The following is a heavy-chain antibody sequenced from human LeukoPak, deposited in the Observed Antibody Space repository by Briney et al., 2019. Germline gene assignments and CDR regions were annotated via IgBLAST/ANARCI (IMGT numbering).Heavy chain of an antibody. V-gene: IGHV4-38-2*02. J-gene: IGHJ5*02. CDR2: IHHSGST. CDR3: ARDRIVGATFPYWFDP. CDR1: GYSIGSGYY. Sequence: SETLSLTCAVSGYSIGSGYYWGWIRQPPGKGLEWIGSIHHSGSTYYNPSLKSRVTISVDTSKNQFSLKLSSVTAADTAVYYCARDRIVGATFPYWFDPWGQGTLVTVSS. D-gene: IGHD1-26*01.